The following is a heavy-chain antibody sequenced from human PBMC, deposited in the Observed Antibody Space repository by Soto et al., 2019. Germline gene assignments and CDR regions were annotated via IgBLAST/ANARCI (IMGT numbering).Heavy chain of an antibody. J-gene: IGHJ4*02. CDR1: GYTFTAYY. Sequence: WASVKVSCKASGYTFTAYYIHWVRQAPGQGLEWMGWINPNSGGTNYAQKFQGRVTLTRDTSISTAYMELSRLRSDDTAVYYCARSLIAVTGPYDYWGQGTLVTVSS. CDR2: INPNSGGT. CDR3: ARSLIAVTGPYDY. D-gene: IGHD6-19*01. V-gene: IGHV1-2*02.